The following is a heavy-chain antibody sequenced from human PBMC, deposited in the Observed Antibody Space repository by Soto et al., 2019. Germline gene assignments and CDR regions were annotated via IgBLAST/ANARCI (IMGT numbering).Heavy chain of an antibody. D-gene: IGHD3-22*01. CDR3: ARGSLYYYDSADYLVLDY. V-gene: IGHV4-30-2*01. CDR2: IYHSGST. J-gene: IGHJ4*02. Sequence: SETLSLTCAVSGGSISSGGYSWSWIRQPPGKGLEWIGYIYHSGSTYYNPSLKSRVTISVDRSKNQFSLKLTSVTAADTAVYYCARGSLYYYDSADYLVLDYWAQGTLVTVSS. CDR1: GGSISSGGYS.